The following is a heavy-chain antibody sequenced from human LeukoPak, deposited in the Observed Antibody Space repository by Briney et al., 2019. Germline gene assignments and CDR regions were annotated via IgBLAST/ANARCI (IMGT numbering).Heavy chain of an antibody. D-gene: IGHD5-24*01. J-gene: IGHJ4*02. CDR3: ARGVEMARQFDY. CDR2: ISTTGST. CDR1: GGSISSHY. Sequence: PSETLSLTCTVSGGSISSHYWSWTRQPAGKGLEWIGRISTTGSTNYNPSLKSRVTMSVDTSKNQFSLKLSSVTAADTAVYYCARGVEMARQFDYWGQGTLVTVSS. V-gene: IGHV4-4*07.